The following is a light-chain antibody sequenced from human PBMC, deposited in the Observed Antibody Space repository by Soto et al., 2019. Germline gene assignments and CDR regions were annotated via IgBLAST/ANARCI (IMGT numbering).Light chain of an antibody. CDR2: DAS. CDR1: QSVSNY. V-gene: IGKV3-11*01. Sequence: EIVLTQSPATLSLSPGERASLTCRASQSVSNYLAWYQQKPGQAPRLLLYDASNRATGIPARFSGSGSGTDFTITISSLEPEDFAVYYCQQRSNWPLTFGGGTKVEI. J-gene: IGKJ4*01. CDR3: QQRSNWPLT.